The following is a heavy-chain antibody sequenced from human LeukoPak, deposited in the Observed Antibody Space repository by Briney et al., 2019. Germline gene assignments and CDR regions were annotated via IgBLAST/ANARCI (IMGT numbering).Heavy chain of an antibody. J-gene: IGHJ4*02. CDR3: ARGITYYYDSSGSE. V-gene: IGHV1-8*01. D-gene: IGHD3-22*01. CDR1: GYTFTSYD. CDR2: MNPNSGNT. Sequence: ASVKVSCKASGYTFTSYDINWVRQATGQGLEWMGWMNPNSGNTGYAQKFQGRVTMTRNTSISTAYMELSSLRSEDTAVYYCARGITYYYDSSGSEWGQGTLVTVSS.